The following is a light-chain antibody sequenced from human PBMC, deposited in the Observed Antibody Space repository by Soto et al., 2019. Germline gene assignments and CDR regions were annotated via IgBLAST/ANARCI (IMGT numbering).Light chain of an antibody. V-gene: IGLV2-14*01. CDR1: SSDVGAYNY. CDR2: DVS. CDR3: SSYTTSSTVV. Sequence: QSVLTQPASVSGSPGQSITISCTGTSSDVGAYNYVAWYQQHPGQAPKLMIYDVSNRPSGVSNRFSGSKSGNTASLTISGLQAEDEADYYCSSYTTSSTVVXGGGTKLTVL. J-gene: IGLJ2*01.